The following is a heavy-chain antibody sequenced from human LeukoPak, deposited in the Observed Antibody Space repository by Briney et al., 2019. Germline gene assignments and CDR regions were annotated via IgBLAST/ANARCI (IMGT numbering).Heavy chain of an antibody. CDR1: GFSFSAYG. CDR2: ISYDGTTR. D-gene: IGHD6-19*01. CDR3: AKVRSSGWYEDAFDI. V-gene: IGHV3-30*18. Sequence: GGSLRLSCAVSGFSFSAYGMHWVRQAPGKGLEWVAIISYDGTTRKYAGSVRGRFTISRDNSKNTVFLQMNSLRADDTAVYYCAKVRSSGWYEDAFDIWGQGTTVTVSS. J-gene: IGHJ3*02.